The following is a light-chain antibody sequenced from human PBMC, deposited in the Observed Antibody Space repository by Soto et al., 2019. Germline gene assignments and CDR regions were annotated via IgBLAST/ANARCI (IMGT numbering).Light chain of an antibody. CDR3: QNYNTWPWT. Sequence: EVVMTQSPATLSVSPGERATLSCRASHSVSSSLAWYQQKPGQAPRLLISGASTRAAGIPARFSGSGSGTEFTLTISSLQSEDFAVYYCQNYNTWPWTFGQGTKVEVK. CDR2: GAS. V-gene: IGKV3-15*01. CDR1: HSVSSS. J-gene: IGKJ1*01.